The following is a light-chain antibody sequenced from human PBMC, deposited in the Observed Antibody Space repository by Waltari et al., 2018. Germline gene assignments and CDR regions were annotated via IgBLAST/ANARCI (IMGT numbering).Light chain of an antibody. CDR1: SSDAGGYNY. Sequence: QSALTQPASVSGSPGPSITTSRTGTSSDAGGYNYVHRCQQHPAPAPKLMIYDVSKRHSWVSNRFSGSKSGNTASLTISGLQAEYEADYDCSSYTSSSTYVLFGGGTKLTVL. V-gene: IGLV2-14*01. J-gene: IGLJ2*01. CDR3: SSYTSSSTYVL. CDR2: DVS.